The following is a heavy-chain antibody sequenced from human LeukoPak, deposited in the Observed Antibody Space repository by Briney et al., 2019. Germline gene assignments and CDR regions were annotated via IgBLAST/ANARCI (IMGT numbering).Heavy chain of an antibody. V-gene: IGHV4-39*07. Sequence: SETLSLTCTVSGGSISSSSYYWGWIRQPPGKGLEWIGSIYYSGSTYYNPSLKSRVTISVDTSKNQFSLKLSSVTAADTAVYYCARDSTSGYCSSTSCETWFDPWGQGTLVTVSS. D-gene: IGHD2-2*03. CDR2: IYYSGST. J-gene: IGHJ5*02. CDR1: GGSISSSSYY. CDR3: ARDSTSGYCSSTSCETWFDP.